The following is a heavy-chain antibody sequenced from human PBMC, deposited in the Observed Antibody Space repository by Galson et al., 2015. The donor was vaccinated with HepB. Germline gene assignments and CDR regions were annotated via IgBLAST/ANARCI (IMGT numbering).Heavy chain of an antibody. D-gene: IGHD6-13*01. J-gene: IGHJ4*02. V-gene: IGHV3-23*01. Sequence: SLRLSCAASGFTFSSYAMSWVRQAPGKGLEWVSAISGSGGSTYYADSVKGRFTISRDNSKNTLYLQMNSLRAEDTAVYYCAKAFLRVLIAAAGYGYWGQGTLVTVSS. CDR3: AKAFLRVLIAAAGYGY. CDR1: GFTFSSYA. CDR2: ISGSGGST.